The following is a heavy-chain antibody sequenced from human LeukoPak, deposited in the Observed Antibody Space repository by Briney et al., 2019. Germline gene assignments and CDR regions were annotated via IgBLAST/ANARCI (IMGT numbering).Heavy chain of an antibody. D-gene: IGHD2-2*01. CDR1: GGSFGGYS. J-gene: IGHJ5*02. V-gene: IGHV4-34*01. Sequence: SETLSLTCAVYGGSFGGYSWSWIRQPPGKGLEWIGEINHSGSTNYNPSLKSRVTISVDTSKNQFSLKLSSVTAADTAVYYCARGEYGDIVVVPASNWFDPWGQGTLVTVSS. CDR3: ARGEYGDIVVVPASNWFDP. CDR2: INHSGST.